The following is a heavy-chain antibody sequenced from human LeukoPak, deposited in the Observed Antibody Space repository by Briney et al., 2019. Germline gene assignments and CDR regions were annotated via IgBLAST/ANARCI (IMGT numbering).Heavy chain of an antibody. CDR3: ARVDANHDILTGYYFRWFDP. J-gene: IGHJ5*02. CDR1: GGSISSSNW. D-gene: IGHD3-9*01. V-gene: IGHV4-4*02. CDR2: IYHSGST. Sequence: SGTLSLTCAVSGGSISSSNWWSWVRQPPGKGLEWIGEIYHSGSTNYNPSLKSRVTISVDKSKNQFSLKLSSVTAADTAVYYCARVDANHDILTGYYFRWFDPWGQGTLVTVSS.